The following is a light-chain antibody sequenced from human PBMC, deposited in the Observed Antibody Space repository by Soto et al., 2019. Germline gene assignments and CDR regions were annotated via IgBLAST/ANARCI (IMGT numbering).Light chain of an antibody. V-gene: IGLV1-40*01. J-gene: IGLJ1*01. Sequence: QSVLTQPPSVSGAPRQRVTISCTGSSSNIGAGYDVHWYQQLPGTAPKLLIYGNNNRPSGVPDRISGSKSGTSASLAITGLQAEDEADYYCQFYDSGLREVFGTGTKLTVL. CDR3: QFYDSGLREV. CDR2: GNN. CDR1: SSNIGAGYD.